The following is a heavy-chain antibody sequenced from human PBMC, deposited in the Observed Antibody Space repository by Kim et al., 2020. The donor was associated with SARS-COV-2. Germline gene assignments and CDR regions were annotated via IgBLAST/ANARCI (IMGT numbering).Heavy chain of an antibody. J-gene: IGHJ6*02. CDR3: ARDRFNWFRWLTRDYYYGMDV. D-gene: IGHD6-19*01. Sequence: SQTLSLTCAISGDSVSSNSAAWNWIRQSPSRGLEWLGRTYYRSKWYNDYAVSVKSRITINPDTSKNQFSLQLNSVTPEDTAVYYWARDRFNWFRWLTRDYYYGMDVWGQGTTVTVSS. CDR1: GDSVSSNSAA. CDR2: TYYRSKWYN. V-gene: IGHV6-1*01.